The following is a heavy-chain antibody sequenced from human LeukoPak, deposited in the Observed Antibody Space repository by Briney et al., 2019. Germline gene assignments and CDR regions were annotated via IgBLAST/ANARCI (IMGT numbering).Heavy chain of an antibody. CDR2: IKSKSDGGTT. D-gene: IGHD2-2*01. V-gene: IGHV3-15*01. CDR1: GFTFSNAW. J-gene: IGHJ3*02. Sequence: PGGSLRLSCAASGFTFSNAWMNWVRQTPGKGLEWVGRIKSKSDGGTTDYAAPVKGRFTISRDDSKNTVYLQMNSLNTEDTAAYYCTTISTPIRGAFDIWGQGTMVTVSS. CDR3: TTISTPIRGAFDI.